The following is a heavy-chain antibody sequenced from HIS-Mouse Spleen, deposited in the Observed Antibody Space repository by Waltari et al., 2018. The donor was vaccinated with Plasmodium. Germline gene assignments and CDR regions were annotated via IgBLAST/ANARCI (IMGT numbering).Heavy chain of an antibody. CDR2: IYYSGST. CDR1: GGSISSSSYY. V-gene: IGHV4-39*01. J-gene: IGHJ4*02. D-gene: IGHD1-26*01. CDR3: ARRGGSYYYFDY. Sequence: QLQLQESGPGLVKPSETLSLTCTVSGGSISSSSYYWGWIRQPPGKGLEWFGSIYYSGSTYYNPSLNSRVTISVDTSKNQFSLKRSSVTAADTAVYYCARRGGSYYYFDYWGQGTLVTVSS.